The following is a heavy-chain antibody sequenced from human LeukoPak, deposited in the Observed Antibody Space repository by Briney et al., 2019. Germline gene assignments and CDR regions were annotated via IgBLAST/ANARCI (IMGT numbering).Heavy chain of an antibody. D-gene: IGHD3-9*01. J-gene: IGHJ4*02. Sequence: PGRSLRLSCAASGFTFSSYSLNWVRQAPGMGLEWVSSISSSSHYIYYADSVKGRFTISRDNAKNSLYLQMNSLRAEDTAVYYCARDEGRWNIRYFDWFSYWGQGTLVTVSS. CDR3: ARDEGRWNIRYFDWFSY. V-gene: IGHV3-21*04. CDR1: GFTFSSYS. CDR2: ISSSSHYI.